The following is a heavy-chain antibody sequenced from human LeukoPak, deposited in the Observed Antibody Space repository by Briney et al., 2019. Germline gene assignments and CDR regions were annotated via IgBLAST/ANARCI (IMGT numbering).Heavy chain of an antibody. Sequence: PGGSLRLSCAASGFTFSNAWMSWIRQPPGKGLEWIGNIYYSGSTNYNPSLKSRVTISVDTSKNQFSLKLSSVTAADTAVYYCARGSIGDWGTAFDIWGQGTMVTVSS. CDR3: ARGSIGDWGTAFDI. J-gene: IGHJ3*02. D-gene: IGHD7-27*01. CDR2: IYYSGST. V-gene: IGHV4-59*12. CDR1: GFTFSNAW.